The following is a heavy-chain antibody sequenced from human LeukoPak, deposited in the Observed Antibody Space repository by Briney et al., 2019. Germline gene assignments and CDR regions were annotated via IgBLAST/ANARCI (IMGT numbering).Heavy chain of an antibody. CDR3: ARRKVRGVISDYYYGMDV. Sequence: SETLSLTCPVSGGSISSYYWSWIRQPPGKGLEWIGYIYYSGSSNYNPSLKSRVTISVDTSKKQFSLKLSSVTAADTAVYYCARRKVRGVISDYYYGMDVWGQGTTVTVSS. CDR2: IYYSGSS. CDR1: GGSISSYY. D-gene: IGHD3-10*01. J-gene: IGHJ6*02. V-gene: IGHV4-59*08.